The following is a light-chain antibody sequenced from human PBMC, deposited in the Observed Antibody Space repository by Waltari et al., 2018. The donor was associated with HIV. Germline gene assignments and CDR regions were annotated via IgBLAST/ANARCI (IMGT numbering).Light chain of an antibody. V-gene: IGLV3-1*01. CDR2: QNS. Sequence: SYELTQPPSVSVSPGQTASITCSGDNLGEPYASWSQQKPGQSPVLVIHQNSKRPSGIPERFSGSNSGDTATLTISGTQAVDEADYYCQAWDSSSAVVFGGGTKLTVL. CDR1: NLGEPY. CDR3: QAWDSSSAVV. J-gene: IGLJ2*01.